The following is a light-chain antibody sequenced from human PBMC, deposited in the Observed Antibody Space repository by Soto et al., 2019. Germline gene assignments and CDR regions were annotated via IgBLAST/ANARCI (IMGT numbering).Light chain of an antibody. J-gene: IGLJ1*01. V-gene: IGLV2-14*03. CDR2: DVS. Sequence: QSALTQPASVSGSPGQSITISCTGTSSDVGGYNDVSLYQHHPGKAPKLMSYDVSTRPSGVSNRFSGSKSGNTASLTISGLQPEDEADYYCSSYTTSNTRQIVFGTGTKVTVL. CDR1: SSDVGGYND. CDR3: SSYTTSNTRQIV.